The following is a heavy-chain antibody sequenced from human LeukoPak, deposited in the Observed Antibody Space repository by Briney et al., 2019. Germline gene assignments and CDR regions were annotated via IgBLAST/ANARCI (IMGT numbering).Heavy chain of an antibody. CDR2: INHSGST. Sequence: SETLSLTCAVYGGSFGGYYWSWIRQPPGKGLEWIGEINHSGSTNYNPSLKSRVTISVDTSKNQFSLKLSSVTAADTAVYYCARGSGSYFYNYFDYWGQGTLVTVSS. CDR3: ARGSGSYFYNYFDY. CDR1: GGSFGGYY. J-gene: IGHJ4*02. V-gene: IGHV4-34*01. D-gene: IGHD1-26*01.